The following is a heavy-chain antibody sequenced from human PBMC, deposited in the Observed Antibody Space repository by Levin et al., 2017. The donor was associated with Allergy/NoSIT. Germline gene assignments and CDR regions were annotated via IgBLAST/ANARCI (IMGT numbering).Heavy chain of an antibody. CDR3: AKVPSSGWYPDYFDY. J-gene: IGHJ4*02. Sequence: SGGSLRLSCAASGFTFSSYAMSWVRQAPGKGLEWVSAISGSGGSTYYADSVKGRFTISRDNSKNTLYLQMNSLRAEDTAVYYCAKVPSSGWYPDYFDYWGQGTLVTVSS. CDR1: GFTFSSYA. CDR2: ISGSGGST. D-gene: IGHD6-19*01. V-gene: IGHV3-23*01.